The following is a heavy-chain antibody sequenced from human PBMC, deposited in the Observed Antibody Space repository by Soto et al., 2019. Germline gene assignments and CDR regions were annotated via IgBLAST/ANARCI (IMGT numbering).Heavy chain of an antibody. V-gene: IGHV3-23*01. J-gene: IGHJ3*02. Sequence: EVQLLESGGGLVQPGGSLRLSCAASGFTFSSSAMSWVRQAPGKRLEWVSAISGSGGSPYYADSVKGRFTISRDNYKKTLYLQMNSLRAADTAVYYCALDYYGSGSYPNDAFDIWGQGTMVTVSS. CDR1: GFTFSSSA. CDR3: ALDYYGSGSYPNDAFDI. D-gene: IGHD3-10*01. CDR2: ISGSGGSP.